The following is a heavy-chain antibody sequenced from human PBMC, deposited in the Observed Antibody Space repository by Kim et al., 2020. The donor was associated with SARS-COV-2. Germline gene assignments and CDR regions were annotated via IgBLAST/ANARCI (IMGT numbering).Heavy chain of an antibody. Sequence: GGSLRLSCAASGFTFDDYAMHWVRQAPGKGLEWVSGISWNSGSIGYADSVKGRFTISRDNAKNSLYLQMNSLRAEDTALYYCAKDKREVDILNGGMDVWGQGTTVTVSS. CDR2: ISWNSGSI. CDR3: AKDKREVDILNGGMDV. V-gene: IGHV3-9*01. CDR1: GFTFDDYA. D-gene: IGHD3-9*01. J-gene: IGHJ6*02.